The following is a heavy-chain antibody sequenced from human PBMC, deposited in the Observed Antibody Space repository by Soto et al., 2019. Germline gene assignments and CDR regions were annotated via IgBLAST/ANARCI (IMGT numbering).Heavy chain of an antibody. CDR1: GGSISSYY. J-gene: IGHJ4*02. CDR2: IYYSGST. V-gene: IGHV4-59*01. Sequence: SETLSLTCTVSGGSISSYYWSWIRQPPGKGLEGIGYIYYSGSTNYNPSLKSRVTISVDTSKNQFSLKLSSVTAADTVVYYCARGSTFDWLLYSFDYWGQGTLVTVS. D-gene: IGHD3-9*01. CDR3: ARGSTFDWLLYSFDY.